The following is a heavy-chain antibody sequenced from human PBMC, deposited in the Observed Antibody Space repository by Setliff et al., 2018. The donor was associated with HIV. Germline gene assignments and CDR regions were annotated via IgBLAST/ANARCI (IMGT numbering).Heavy chain of an antibody. CDR3: ARVPFRSAWFSGGHDAFDI. CDR1: SYTFTRYG. J-gene: IGHJ3*02. Sequence: ASVKVSCKASSYTFTRYGISWVRQAPGQGLEWMGWISGYNGNTKYAQSFQGRVAMTTETSTSTAYMEMGSLRSDDTAVYYCARVPFRSAWFSGGHDAFDIWGQGTMVTVSS. V-gene: IGHV1-18*01. D-gene: IGHD6-19*01. CDR2: ISGYNGNT.